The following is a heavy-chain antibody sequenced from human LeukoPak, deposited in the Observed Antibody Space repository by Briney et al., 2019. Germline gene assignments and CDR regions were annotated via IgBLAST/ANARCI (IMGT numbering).Heavy chain of an antibody. Sequence: GGSLRLSCAASGFTFSSYNMNWVRQAPGKGLEWVSSISSSSSYIYYTDSAKGRFTISRDNAKNSLYLQMNSLRAEDTAVYYCARDQRYCSSSSCPWEPFDYWGQGTLVTVSS. CDR1: GFTFSSYN. CDR2: ISSSSSYI. D-gene: IGHD2-2*01. CDR3: ARDQRYCSSSSCPWEPFDY. J-gene: IGHJ4*02. V-gene: IGHV3-21*04.